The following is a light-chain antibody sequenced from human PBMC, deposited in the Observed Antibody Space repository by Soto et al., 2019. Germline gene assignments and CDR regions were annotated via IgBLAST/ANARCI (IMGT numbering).Light chain of an antibody. CDR1: QSVSSN. V-gene: IGKV3-15*01. CDR2: GAS. J-gene: IGKJ2*01. Sequence: EILMTQSPATLSVSPGEGATLSCRASQSVSSNLAWYQHKPGQAPRLLIYGASTRATGIPARFSGSGSGTDFTLTISSLQSEDFAVYYCQQYNNWPMYTFGQGTKLEIK. CDR3: QQYNNWPMYT.